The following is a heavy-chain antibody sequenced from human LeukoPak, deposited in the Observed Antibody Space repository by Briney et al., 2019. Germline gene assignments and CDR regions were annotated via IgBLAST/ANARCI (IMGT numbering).Heavy chain of an antibody. J-gene: IGHJ4*02. CDR3: ARGGYSFDY. Sequence: GGSLRLSCAAFGFSLSGYWMSWVRQAPGKRLEWVARLHADGSEKYYVDSVKGRFTISRDNAKNSLYLQMNSLRVEDTAVYYCARGGYSFDYLGQGTLVTVSS. CDR1: GFSLSGYW. V-gene: IGHV3-7*01. D-gene: IGHD5-12*01. CDR2: LHADGSEK.